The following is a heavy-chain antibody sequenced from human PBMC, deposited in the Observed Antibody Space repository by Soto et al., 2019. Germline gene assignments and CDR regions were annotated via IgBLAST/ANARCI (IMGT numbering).Heavy chain of an antibody. D-gene: IGHD1-1*01. CDR2: LYDVDGS. CDR1: GLTISGKKY. V-gene: IGHV3-53*01. CDR3: ATWHEREHAFDV. J-gene: IGHJ3*01. Sequence: DVQLVESGGGLIQPGESLRLSCAAFGLTISGKKYVAWVRQAPGKGLEWVSALYDVDGSFYADSVTGRFTTSSDSSKTTVYLPMNDLRPDDTAVYYCATWHEREHAFDVWGQGTTFTISS.